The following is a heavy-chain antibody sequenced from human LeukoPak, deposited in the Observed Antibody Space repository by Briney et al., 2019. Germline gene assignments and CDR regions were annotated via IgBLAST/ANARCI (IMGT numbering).Heavy chain of an antibody. Sequence: PSETLSLTCTVSGGSISSYYWSWIRQPAGKGLEWIGRIYTSGSTNYNPSLKSRVTISVDTSKNQFSLKLSSVTAADTAVYFCARGPYSYDSSGAFDIWGQGTMVTVSS. J-gene: IGHJ3*02. D-gene: IGHD3-22*01. CDR1: GGSISSYY. CDR2: IYTSGST. V-gene: IGHV4-4*07. CDR3: ARGPYSYDSSGAFDI.